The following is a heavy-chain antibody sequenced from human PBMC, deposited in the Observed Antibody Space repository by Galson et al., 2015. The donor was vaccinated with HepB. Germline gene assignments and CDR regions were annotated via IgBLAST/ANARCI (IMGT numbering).Heavy chain of an antibody. J-gene: IGHJ4*02. Sequence: SLRLSCAASGFTFSSYAMSWVRQAPGKGLEWVSAISGSGGSTYYADSVKGRFTISRDNSKNTLYLQMNSLRAEDTAVYYCAKGPKIQPAQYYFDYWGQGTLVTVSS. D-gene: IGHD2-2*01. CDR1: GFTFSSYA. CDR3: AKGPKIQPAQYYFDY. CDR2: ISGSGGST. V-gene: IGHV3-23*01.